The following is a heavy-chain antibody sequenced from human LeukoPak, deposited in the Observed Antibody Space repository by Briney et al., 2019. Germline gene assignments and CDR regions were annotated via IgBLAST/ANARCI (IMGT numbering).Heavy chain of an antibody. CDR1: GYTLTDSY. V-gene: IGHV1-2*02. D-gene: IGHD5-18*01. CDR3: ATEEQYRNYFDH. Sequence: GASVKVSCKASGYTLTDSYMHWVRQAPGQGLEWLAWINPNSGDTNYAQKFQGRVTVTRDTSISTAYMELSRLTSDDTAVYYCATEEQYRNYFDHWGQGTLVTVSS. CDR2: INPNSGDT. J-gene: IGHJ4*02.